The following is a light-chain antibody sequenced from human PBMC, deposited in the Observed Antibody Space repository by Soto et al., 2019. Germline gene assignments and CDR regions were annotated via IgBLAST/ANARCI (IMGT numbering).Light chain of an antibody. Sequence: DIQITQCPSTLSASVRHSATITCRASQNIRNWLAWYQQKPGKATNPLIYDASILKSGVPARFSGSGSGTEFTLTISSLQPDDFATYYCQQYNTYSTFGRGTRLEIK. V-gene: IGKV1-5*01. CDR1: QNIRNW. J-gene: IGKJ5*01. CDR2: DAS. CDR3: QQYNTYST.